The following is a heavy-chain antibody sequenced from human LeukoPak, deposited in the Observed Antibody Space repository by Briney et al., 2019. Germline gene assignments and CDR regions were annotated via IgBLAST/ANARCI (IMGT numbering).Heavy chain of an antibody. CDR2: ISAYNGNT. V-gene: IGHV1-18*01. D-gene: IGHD4-17*01. Sequence: GASVKVSCKASGGTFSSYAISWVRQAPGQGLEWMGWISAYNGNTNYAQKLQGRVTMTTDTSTSTAYMELRSLRSDDTAVYYCARDNYGDPDDYWGQGTLVTVSS. CDR1: GGTFSSYA. J-gene: IGHJ4*02. CDR3: ARDNYGDPDDY.